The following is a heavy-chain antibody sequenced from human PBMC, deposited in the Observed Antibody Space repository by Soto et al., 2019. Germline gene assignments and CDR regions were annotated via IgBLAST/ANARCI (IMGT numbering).Heavy chain of an antibody. CDR1: GGSFSGHS. Sequence: PSETLSLTCAVYGGSFSGHSWTWIRQSPGKGLEWIGDINHSGRVNYSPSLKSRVTIPLDTSKNQFSLTLSAVTAADTAMYYCSTRAYDTNGYYRFDPWGQGTLVTVSS. D-gene: IGHD3-22*01. V-gene: IGHV4-34*01. CDR2: INHSGRV. J-gene: IGHJ5*01. CDR3: STRAYDTNGYYRFDP.